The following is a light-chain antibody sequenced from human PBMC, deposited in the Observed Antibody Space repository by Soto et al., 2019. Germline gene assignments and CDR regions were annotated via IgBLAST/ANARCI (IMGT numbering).Light chain of an antibody. CDR3: SSYTSSNTLI. CDR1: SNDVGAYKY. Sequence: QSALTQPASVSGSPGQSITVSCTGTSNDVGAYKYVSWYQQYPGKAPKLMIYDVSNRPSGVSSRFSGSKSGNTTSLTISGLQAEDEADYYSSSYTSSNTLIFGGGTQLTVL. CDR2: DVS. V-gene: IGLV2-14*01. J-gene: IGLJ2*01.